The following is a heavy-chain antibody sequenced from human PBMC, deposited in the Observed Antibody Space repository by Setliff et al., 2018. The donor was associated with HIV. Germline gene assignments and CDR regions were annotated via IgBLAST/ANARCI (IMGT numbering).Heavy chain of an antibody. J-gene: IGHJ6*02. Sequence: ASVKVSCKASGYTFTSYAMHWVRQAPGQGLEWMGWINTNTGNPTSAQGFTGRFVFSLDTSGSTAYLQISSLKAEDTAVYYCAREQGSDILTGYYFVDGMDVWGQGTTVTVSS. CDR1: GYTFTSYA. CDR3: AREQGSDILTGYYFVDGMDV. D-gene: IGHD3-9*01. V-gene: IGHV7-4-1*02. CDR2: INTNTGNP.